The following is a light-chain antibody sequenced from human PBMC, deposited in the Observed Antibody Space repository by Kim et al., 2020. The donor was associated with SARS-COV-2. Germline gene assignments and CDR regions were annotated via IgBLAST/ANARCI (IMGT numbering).Light chain of an antibody. V-gene: IGKV3-15*01. CDR2: AAS. Sequence: AVSPGERATLSCRASQGIRVDLAWYQQKPGQAPRLLIYAASTRATGIPARSSGGGSGTEFTLTISSLQSEDFAVYYCQQYNNWVTFGGGTKVDIK. CDR1: QGIRVD. CDR3: QQYNNWVT. J-gene: IGKJ4*01.